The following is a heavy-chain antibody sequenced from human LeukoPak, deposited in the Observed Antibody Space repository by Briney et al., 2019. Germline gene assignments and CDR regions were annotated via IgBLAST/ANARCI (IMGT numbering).Heavy chain of an antibody. Sequence: SVKVSCKASGGTFSSYAISWVRQAPGQGLEWMGGIIPIFGTANYAQKFQGRVTIATDESTSTAYMELSSLRSEDTAVYYCARDAVYGSGEYYFDYWGREPWSPSPQ. V-gene: IGHV1-69*05. CDR3: ARDAVYGSGEYYFDY. D-gene: IGHD3-10*01. CDR2: IIPIFGTA. J-gene: IGHJ4*02. CDR1: GGTFSSYA.